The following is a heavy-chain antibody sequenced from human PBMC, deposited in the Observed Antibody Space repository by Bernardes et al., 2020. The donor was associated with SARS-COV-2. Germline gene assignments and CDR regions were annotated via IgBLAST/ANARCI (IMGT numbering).Heavy chain of an antibody. V-gene: IGHV3-53*01. Sequence: GGSLRLSCAASGFTVSSNYMSWVRQAPGKGLEWVSLLYSGGSTDYADSVKGRFTISRDNSKNTLYLQMNSLRAEDTAVYYCAKDRPSIVLVPAASFDYWGQGTLVTVSS. CDR1: GFTVSSNY. J-gene: IGHJ4*02. CDR3: AKDRPSIVLVPAASFDY. D-gene: IGHD2-2*01. CDR2: LYSGGST.